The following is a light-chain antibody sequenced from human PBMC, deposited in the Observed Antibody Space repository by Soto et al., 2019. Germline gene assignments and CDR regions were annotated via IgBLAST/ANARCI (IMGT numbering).Light chain of an antibody. CDR2: AAS. J-gene: IGKJ4*01. Sequence: AIQMTQSPSSLSASVGDRVTITCRASQGIRSDLGWYQQKPGKAPKLLIYAASTLQTGVPSRFSGSGSGTDFTLTIGSLQPEDFATYYCLQDYDYPLPFGGGTKVEVK. CDR1: QGIRSD. V-gene: IGKV1-6*01. CDR3: LQDYDYPLP.